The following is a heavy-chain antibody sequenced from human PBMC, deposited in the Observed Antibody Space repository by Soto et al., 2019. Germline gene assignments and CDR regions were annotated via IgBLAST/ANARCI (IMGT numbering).Heavy chain of an antibody. CDR2: IIPIFGTA. J-gene: IGHJ3*02. D-gene: IGHD3-22*01. CDR1: GGTFSSYA. V-gene: IGHV1-69*12. CDR3: AREARDYYDSSGYYRTTGAFDI. Sequence: QVQLVQSGAEVKKPGSSVKVSCKASGGTFSSYAISWVRQAPGQGLEWMGGIIPIFGTANYAQKFQGRVTITADESTSTAYMELSSLRSEDTAVYYCAREARDYYDSSGYYRTTGAFDIWGQGTMVTVSS.